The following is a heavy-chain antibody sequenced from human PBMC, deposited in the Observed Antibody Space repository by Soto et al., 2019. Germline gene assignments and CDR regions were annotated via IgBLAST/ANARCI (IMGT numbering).Heavy chain of an antibody. CDR3: ANPQAEMATIRAFDY. CDR2: IIPIFGTA. D-gene: IGHD5-12*01. J-gene: IGHJ4*02. CDR1: GGTFNSYA. Sequence: ASLKVSCKASGGTFNSYAISWVRQAPGQGLEWMGGIIPIFGTANYAQKFQGRVTITADESTSTAYMELSSLRSEDTAVYYCANPQAEMATIRAFDYWGQGTLVTVSS. V-gene: IGHV1-69*13.